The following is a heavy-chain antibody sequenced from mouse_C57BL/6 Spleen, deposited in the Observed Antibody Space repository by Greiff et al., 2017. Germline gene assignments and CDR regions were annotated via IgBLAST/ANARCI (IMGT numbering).Heavy chain of an antibody. CDR1: GFTFSSYT. CDR3: ARKLGQGFAY. D-gene: IGHD4-1*01. Sequence: EVQVLESGGGLVKPGASLKLSCAASGFTFSSYTMSWVRQTPEKRLEWVATISGGGGNTYYPDSVKGRFTIARDNAKNTLYLQRSSLRAEDAALYYCARKLGQGFAYWGQGTLVTVSA. CDR2: ISGGGGNT. V-gene: IGHV5-9*01. J-gene: IGHJ3*01.